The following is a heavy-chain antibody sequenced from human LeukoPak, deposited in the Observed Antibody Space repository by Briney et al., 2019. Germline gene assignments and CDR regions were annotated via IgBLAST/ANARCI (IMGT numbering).Heavy chain of an antibody. CDR1: GGSISSYY. D-gene: IGHD3-10*01. J-gene: IGHJ5*02. CDR2: IYYSGNT. V-gene: IGHV4-59*01. Sequence: PSETLSLTYTVSGGSISSYYWSWFRQPPGKGLEWIGYIYYSGNTNYNPSLKSRVTISVDTSKNQFSLKLSSVIAADTAVYYCARGPTMVRGVRTKWFDPWGQGTLVTVSS. CDR3: ARGPTMVRGVRTKWFDP.